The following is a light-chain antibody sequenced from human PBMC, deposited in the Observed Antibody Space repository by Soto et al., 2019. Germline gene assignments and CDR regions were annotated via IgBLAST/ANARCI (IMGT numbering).Light chain of an antibody. J-gene: IGKJ3*01. CDR3: QQYGTSRVT. V-gene: IGKV3-20*01. CDR1: QSINNN. Sequence: EVVLTQSPGTLSLSPGERATLSCRASQSINNNLAWYQHKPGQAPRLLIYSASSRAAGIPDRFSGSGSRTDFTLTISRLEPEDFAVYYCQQYGTSRVTFGSGTKVDIK. CDR2: SAS.